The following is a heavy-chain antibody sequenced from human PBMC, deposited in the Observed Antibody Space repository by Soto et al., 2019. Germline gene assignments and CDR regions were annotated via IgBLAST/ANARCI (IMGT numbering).Heavy chain of an antibody. D-gene: IGHD1-26*01. CDR2: IKSKTDGGTA. V-gene: IGHV3-15*01. CDR3: STDIGIYGLEI. J-gene: IGHJ6*02. CDR1: RFSFTNAW. Sequence: EVQLVESGGGFVQPGGSLRLSCVASRFSFTNAWMSWVRQAPGKGPEWVGRIKSKTDGGTADYAAPVKGRFTISRDDSQNTLYLHMDSLKTEDTALYHCSTDIGIYGLEIWGQGTTVNVSS.